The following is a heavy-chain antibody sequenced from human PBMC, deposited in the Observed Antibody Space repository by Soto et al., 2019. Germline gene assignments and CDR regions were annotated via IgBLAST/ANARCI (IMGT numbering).Heavy chain of an antibody. J-gene: IGHJ5*02. Sequence: SQALSLTCAISGDSVSSNSSSWNWIRQSPSRGLEWLGRTYYRSKWYNDYAVSVKSRITINPDTSKNQFSLQLNSVTPEDTAVYYCARGRSSQLGDYNWFDPWGQGTLVTVSS. D-gene: IGHD6-6*01. V-gene: IGHV6-1*01. CDR2: TYYRSKWYN. CDR3: ARGRSSQLGDYNWFDP. CDR1: GDSVSSNSSS.